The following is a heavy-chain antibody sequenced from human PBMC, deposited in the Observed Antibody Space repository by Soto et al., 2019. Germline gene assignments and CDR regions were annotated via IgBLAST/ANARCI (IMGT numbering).Heavy chain of an antibody. CDR2: IHYNGNT. Sequence: SETLSLTCTVSGGSISIYSWSWIRHPPGKGLEWIGNIHYNGNTKYSPSLKSRVTMSVDTSKNHFSLKLISVNTADTAVYFCAREGNLGRWIQPLDSWGQGTLVTVSS. D-gene: IGHD2-2*03. J-gene: IGHJ4*02. CDR3: AREGNLGRWIQPLDS. CDR1: GGSISIYS. V-gene: IGHV4-59*01.